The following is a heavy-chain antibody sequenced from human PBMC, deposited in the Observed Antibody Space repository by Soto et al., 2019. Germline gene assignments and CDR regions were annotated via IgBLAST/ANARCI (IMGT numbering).Heavy chain of an antibody. CDR3: VQSRCGGDCLQSYSSHSYYGLDV. CDR1: GFSLSSIGEG. J-gene: IGHJ6*02. D-gene: IGHD2-21*02. CDR2: IYWDDDT. Sequence: QITLKESGPTLVKPTQTLTLTCTFPGFSLSSIGEGVGWIRQPPGKALEWLALIYWDDDTRYSPSLKSRLTIPKDTSKNQVVLTMTNMDPVDTATYYCVQSRCGGDCLQSYSSHSYYGLDVWGQGTTVTVSS. V-gene: IGHV2-5*02.